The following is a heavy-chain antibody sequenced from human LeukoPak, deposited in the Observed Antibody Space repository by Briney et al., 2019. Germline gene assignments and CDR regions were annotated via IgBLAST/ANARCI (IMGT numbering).Heavy chain of an antibody. J-gene: IGHJ3*02. V-gene: IGHV1-24*01. Sequence: ASVKVSCKVSGYTLTELSMHWVRQAPGKGLEWMGGFDPEDGETIYAQKFQGRVTMTEDTSTDTAYMELSSLRSEDTAVYYCATVQLVIAVAGFDAFDIWGQGTMVTVSS. CDR2: FDPEDGET. CDR3: ATVQLVIAVAGFDAFDI. CDR1: GYTLTELS. D-gene: IGHD6-19*01.